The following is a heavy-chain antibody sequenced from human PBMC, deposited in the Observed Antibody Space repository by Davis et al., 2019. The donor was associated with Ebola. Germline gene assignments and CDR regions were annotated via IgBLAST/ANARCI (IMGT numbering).Heavy chain of an antibody. Sequence: ASVKVSCKASGGTFSSYAISWVRQAPGQGLEWMGWMNPNSGNTGYAQKFQGRVTMTRDTSTSTVYMELSSLRSEDTAVYYCARDSGYTYYDFWSGSYWGQGTLVTVSS. CDR2: MNPNSGNT. J-gene: IGHJ4*02. V-gene: IGHV1-8*02. CDR1: GGTFSSYA. CDR3: ARDSGYTYYDFWSGSY. D-gene: IGHD3-3*01.